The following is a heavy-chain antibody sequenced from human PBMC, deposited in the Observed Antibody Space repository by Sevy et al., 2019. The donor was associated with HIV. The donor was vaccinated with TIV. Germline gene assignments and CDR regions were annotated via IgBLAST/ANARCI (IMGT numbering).Heavy chain of an antibody. CDR3: ARDRQDIVVVPAARGIWFDP. Sequence: ASVKVSCKASGGTFSSYAISWVRQAPGQGLEWMGGIIPIFGTANYAQKFQGRVTITADESTSTAYMELSSLRSEDTAVYYCARDRQDIVVVPAARGIWFDPWGQGTLVTVSS. D-gene: IGHD2-2*01. V-gene: IGHV1-69*13. CDR2: IIPIFGTA. J-gene: IGHJ5*02. CDR1: GGTFSSYA.